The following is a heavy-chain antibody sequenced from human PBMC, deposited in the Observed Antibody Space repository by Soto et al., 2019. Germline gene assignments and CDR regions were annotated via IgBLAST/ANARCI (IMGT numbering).Heavy chain of an antibody. CDR2: INAGNGNT. Sequence: SVWVSGKASGDTFTGYAMHWVRQAPGQRLEWMGWINAGNGNTKYSQKFQGRVTITRDTSASTAYMELSSLRSEDTAVYYCARSIVVVTALDYWGQGTLVTVSS. CDR1: GDTFTGYA. V-gene: IGHV1-3*01. D-gene: IGHD2-21*02. J-gene: IGHJ4*02. CDR3: ARSIVVVTALDY.